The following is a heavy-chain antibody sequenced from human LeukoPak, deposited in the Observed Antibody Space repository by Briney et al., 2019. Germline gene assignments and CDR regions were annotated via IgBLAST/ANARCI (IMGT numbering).Heavy chain of an antibody. CDR2: ISAYNGNT. D-gene: IGHD2-2*02. CDR1: GYTFTSYG. CDR3: ARDQGVPAAIGYYYYYMDV. V-gene: IGHV1-18*01. J-gene: IGHJ6*03. Sequence: ASVKVSCKASGYTFTSYGISWVRQAPGQGLEWMGWISAYNGNTNYAQKLQGRVTMTTDTSTSTAYMELRSLRSDDTAVYYCARDQGVPAAIGYYYYYMDVWGKGTTVTVSS.